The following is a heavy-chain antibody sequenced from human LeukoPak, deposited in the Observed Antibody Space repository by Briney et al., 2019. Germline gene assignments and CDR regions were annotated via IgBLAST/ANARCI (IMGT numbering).Heavy chain of an antibody. J-gene: IGHJ4*02. Sequence: GGSLRLSCAASGFTFSSYSMNWVRQAPGKGLEWVSSISSSSSYIYYADSVKGRFTISRDNAKNSLYMQMNSLRAEDTAVYYCARVRWLTTSYYFDYWGQGTLVTVSS. CDR3: ARVRWLTTSYYFDY. D-gene: IGHD5-24*01. V-gene: IGHV3-21*01. CDR1: GFTFSSYS. CDR2: ISSSSSYI.